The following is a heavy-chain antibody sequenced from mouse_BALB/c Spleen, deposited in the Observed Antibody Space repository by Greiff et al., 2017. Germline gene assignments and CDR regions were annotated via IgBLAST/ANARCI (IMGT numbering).Heavy chain of an antibody. V-gene: IGHV5-12-2*01. J-gene: IGHJ2*01. D-gene: IGHD1-2*01. CDR2: ISNGGGST. CDR1: GFTFSSYT. CDR3: ARQKVHYYGFDY. Sequence: DVKLVESGGGLVQPGGSLKLSCAASGFTFSSYTMSWVRQTPEKRLEWVAYISNGGGSTYYPDTVKGRFTISRDNAKNTLYLQMSSLKSEDTAMYYCARQKVHYYGFDYWGQGTTLTVSS.